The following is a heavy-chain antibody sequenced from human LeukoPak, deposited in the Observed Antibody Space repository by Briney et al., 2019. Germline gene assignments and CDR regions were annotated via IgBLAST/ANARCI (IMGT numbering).Heavy chain of an antibody. Sequence: GESLKISCKGSGYSFTSYWISWVRQMPGKGLEWMGRIDPSDSYTNYSPSFQGHVTISADKSISTAYLQWSSLKALDTAMYYCARALGTTGTTVDYWGQGTLVTVSS. J-gene: IGHJ4*02. CDR2: IDPSDSYT. CDR3: ARALGTTGTTVDY. V-gene: IGHV5-10-1*01. CDR1: GYSFTSYW. D-gene: IGHD1-1*01.